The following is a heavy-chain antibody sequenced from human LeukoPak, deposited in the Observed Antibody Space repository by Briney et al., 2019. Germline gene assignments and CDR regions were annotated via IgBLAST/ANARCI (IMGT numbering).Heavy chain of an antibody. CDR1: GITFSSYD. Sequence: GGSLRLSCEASGITFSSYDMSWVRQALGKGLEWISAISDRGKTDYADSVKGRFTISRDNSKNTLYLQLSSLRAEDTAMYYCAKLPTIFGVADSFDIWGQGTFVTVSS. CDR2: ISDRGKT. J-gene: IGHJ3*02. CDR3: AKLPTIFGVADSFDI. D-gene: IGHD3-3*01. V-gene: IGHV3-23*01.